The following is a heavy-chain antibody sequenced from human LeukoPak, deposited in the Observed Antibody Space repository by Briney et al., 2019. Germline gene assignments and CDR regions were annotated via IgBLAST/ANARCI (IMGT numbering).Heavy chain of an antibody. V-gene: IGHV1-46*01. CDR2: INPSGGCT. D-gene: IGHD5-18*01. J-gene: IGHJ4*02. CDR1: GYTFTSYY. CDR3: ARDPPPSRYSYGQYYFDY. Sequence: ASVKVSCKASGYTFTSYYMHWVRQAPGQGLEWMGIINPSGGCTSYAQKFQGRVTMTRDMSTSTVYMELSSLRSEDTAVYYCARDPPPSRYSYGQYYFDYWGQGTLVTVSS.